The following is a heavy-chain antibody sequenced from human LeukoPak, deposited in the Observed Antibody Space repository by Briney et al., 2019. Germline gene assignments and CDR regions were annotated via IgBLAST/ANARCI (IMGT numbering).Heavy chain of an antibody. J-gene: IGHJ4*02. D-gene: IGHD1-26*01. CDR1: GYTFSGYY. V-gene: IGHV1-2*02. CDR2: INPKSGGT. Sequence: GASVKVSCKASGYTFSGYYTHWVRQAPGQRLEWMGWINPKSGGTNYAQKFQGRVTMTSDTSISTAYMEMIRLTYDDTAVYYCARESRESGSSVGLNYFDYWGQGTLVTVSS. CDR3: ARESRESGSSVGLNYFDY.